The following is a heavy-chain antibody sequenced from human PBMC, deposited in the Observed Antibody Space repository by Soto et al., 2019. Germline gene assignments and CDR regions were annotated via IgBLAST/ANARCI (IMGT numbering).Heavy chain of an antibody. Sequence: QVQLVQSGAEVKKPGASVKVSCKASGYTFTGYYMHWVRQAPGQGLEWMGWINPKSGGTNDAQKFQGWVTMTRDTSISTAYMELIRLRSHDTAVYYCESGARRFLEWLPQGPSYSWFDTWGQGTLVTVSS. V-gene: IGHV1-2*04. CDR3: ESGARRFLEWLPQGPSYSWFDT. CDR1: GYTFTGYY. D-gene: IGHD3-3*01. CDR2: INPKSGGT. J-gene: IGHJ5*02.